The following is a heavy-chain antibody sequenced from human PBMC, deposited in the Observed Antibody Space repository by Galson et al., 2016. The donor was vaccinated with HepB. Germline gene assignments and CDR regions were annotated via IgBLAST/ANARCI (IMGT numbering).Heavy chain of an antibody. V-gene: IGHV1-18*01. CDR3: ARDGGEYCSGAICSSSDS. CDR1: GYTFTNYG. Sequence: SVKVSCKASGYTFTNYGISWVRQAPGQGLEWMGWITAYNGNTNFANKFRDRVTLTTDTSTSTAYMEMRSLISDDTAMYYCARDGGEYCSGAICSSSDSWGQGTLVTVSS. CDR2: ITAYNGNT. J-gene: IGHJ4*02. D-gene: IGHD2-15*01.